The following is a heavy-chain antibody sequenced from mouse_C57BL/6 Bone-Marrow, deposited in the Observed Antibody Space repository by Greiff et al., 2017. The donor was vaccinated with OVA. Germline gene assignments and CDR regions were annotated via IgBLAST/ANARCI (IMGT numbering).Heavy chain of an antibody. CDR1: GFTFSDYG. J-gene: IGHJ2*01. Sequence: EVKLVESGGGLVKPGGSLKLSCAASGFTFSDYGMHWVRQAPEKGLEWVAYISSGSSTIYYADTVKGRFTISRDNAKNTLFLQMTSLRSEDTAMYYCARGGDITTRVWYFDYWGQGTTLTVSS. CDR3: ARGGDITTRVWYFDY. V-gene: IGHV5-17*01. D-gene: IGHD1-1*01. CDR2: ISSGSSTI.